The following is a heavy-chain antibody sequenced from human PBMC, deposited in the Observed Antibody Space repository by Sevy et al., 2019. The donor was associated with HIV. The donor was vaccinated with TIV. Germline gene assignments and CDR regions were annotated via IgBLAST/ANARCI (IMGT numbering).Heavy chain of an antibody. D-gene: IGHD3-22*01. CDR1: GYTLTELS. V-gene: IGHV1-24*01. CDR3: ATGGNLDYYDRSLPAY. CDR2: FDPEDGET. Sequence: ASVKVSCKVSGYTLTELSMHWVRQAPGKGLEWMGGFDPEDGETIYAQKFHGRGTMTEDTPTDTAYMELGSLRSEATAVYSCATGGNLDYYDRSLPAYWGQGTLVTVSS. J-gene: IGHJ4*02.